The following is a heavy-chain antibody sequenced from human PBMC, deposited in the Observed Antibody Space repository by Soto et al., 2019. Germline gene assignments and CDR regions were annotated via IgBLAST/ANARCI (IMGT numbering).Heavy chain of an antibody. CDR1: GGSISSYY. J-gene: IGHJ3*02. CDR3: ARGDCSGGSCYLGAFDI. D-gene: IGHD2-15*01. V-gene: IGHV4-59*01. CDR2: IYYSGST. Sequence: QVQLQESGPGLVKPSETLSLTCTVSGGSISSYYWSWIRQPPGKGLEWIGYIYYSGSTNYNPSLKSRVTISVDTSKNQFSLKLSSATAADTAVYYCARGDCSGGSCYLGAFDIWGQGTMVTVSS.